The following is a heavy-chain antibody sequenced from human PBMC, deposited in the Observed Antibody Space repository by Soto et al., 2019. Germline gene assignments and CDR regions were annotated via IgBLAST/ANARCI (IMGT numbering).Heavy chain of an antibody. D-gene: IGHD4-4*01. CDR2: IIPILGIA. J-gene: IGHJ5*02. Sequence: QVQLVQSGAEVKKPGSSVKVSCKASGGTFSSYTISWVRQAPGQGLEWMGRIIPILGIANYAQKFQGRVTITADKSTSTAYMELSSLRSEDTVVYYCARGDYRYNWFDPWGQGTLVTVSS. CDR1: GGTFSSYT. V-gene: IGHV1-69*02. CDR3: ARGDYRYNWFDP.